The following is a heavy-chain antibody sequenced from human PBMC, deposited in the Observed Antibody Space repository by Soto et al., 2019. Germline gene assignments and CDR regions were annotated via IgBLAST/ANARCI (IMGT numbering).Heavy chain of an antibody. CDR2: INHSGST. V-gene: IGHV4-34*01. Sequence: SETLSLTCAVYGGSFSGYYWSWIRQPPGKGLEWIGEINHSGSTNYNPSLKSRVTISVDTSKNQFSLKLSSVTAADTAVYYCARGSSSSWYRGYGMDVWGQGTTVTVAS. CDR3: ARGSSSSWYRGYGMDV. D-gene: IGHD6-13*01. J-gene: IGHJ6*02. CDR1: GGSFSGYY.